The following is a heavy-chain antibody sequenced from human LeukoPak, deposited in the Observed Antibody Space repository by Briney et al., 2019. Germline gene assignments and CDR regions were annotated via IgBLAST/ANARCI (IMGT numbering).Heavy chain of an antibody. D-gene: IGHD2-2*01. CDR2: ISAYNGNT. CDR1: GYSFTSYW. CDR3: AREVGCSSTSCYSTWFDY. Sequence: GESLKISCKGSGYSFTSYWIGWVRQAPGQGLEWMGWISAYNGNTNYAQKLQGRVTMTTDTSTSTAYMELRSLRSDDTAVYYCAREVGCSSTSCYSTWFDYWGQGTLVTVSS. J-gene: IGHJ4*02. V-gene: IGHV1-18*04.